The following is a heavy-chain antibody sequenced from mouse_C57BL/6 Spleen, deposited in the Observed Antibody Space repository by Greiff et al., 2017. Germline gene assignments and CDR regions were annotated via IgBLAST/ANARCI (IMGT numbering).Heavy chain of an antibody. Sequence: QVQLKQPGAELVKPGASVKLSCKASGYTFTSYWMHWVKQRPGQGLEWIGMIHPNSGSTNYNEKFKSKATLTVDKSSSTAYMQLSSLTSEDSAVYYCASPYSTNWYAMDYWGQGTSVTVSS. CDR2: IHPNSGST. D-gene: IGHD2-5*01. CDR3: ASPYSTNWYAMDY. V-gene: IGHV1-64*01. J-gene: IGHJ4*01. CDR1: GYTFTSYW.